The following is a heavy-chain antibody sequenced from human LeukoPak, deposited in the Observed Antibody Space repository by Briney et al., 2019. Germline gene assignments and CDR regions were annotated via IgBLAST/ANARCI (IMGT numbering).Heavy chain of an antibody. J-gene: IGHJ4*02. CDR1: GDSVSSNSVT. V-gene: IGHV6-1*01. CDR3: ARYYDSSGYYYGRERAYFDY. Sequence: SQTLSLTCAISGDSVSSNSVTWNWIRQSPSRGLEWLGRTYYRSTWYNDYAVSVRGRITVNPDTSKNQFSLHLNSVTPEDTAVYYCARYYDSSGYYYGRERAYFDYWGQGTLVTVSS. D-gene: IGHD3-22*01. CDR2: TYYRSTWYN.